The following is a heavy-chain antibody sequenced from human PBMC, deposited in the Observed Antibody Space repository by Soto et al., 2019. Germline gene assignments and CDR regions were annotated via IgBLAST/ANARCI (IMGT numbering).Heavy chain of an antibody. Sequence: PSETLSLTPTVSDGSISSGDYYWSWIRQPPGKGLEWIGYIYYSGSTYYNPSLKSRVTISVDTSKNQFSLKLSSVTAADTAVYYCARGGYYDSSGYAHDYWGQGALVTVSS. CDR2: IYYSGST. D-gene: IGHD3-22*01. V-gene: IGHV4-30-4*01. CDR1: DGSISSGDYY. J-gene: IGHJ4*02. CDR3: ARGGYYDSSGYAHDY.